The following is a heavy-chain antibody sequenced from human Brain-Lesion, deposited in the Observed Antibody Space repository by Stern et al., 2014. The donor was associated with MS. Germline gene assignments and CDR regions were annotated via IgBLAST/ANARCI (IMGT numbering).Heavy chain of an antibody. CDR2: FDPEDGET. CDR3: ATGGRVGAPTYYGMDV. J-gene: IGHJ6*02. V-gene: IGHV1-24*01. CDR1: GYTLTEFS. Sequence: VQLEESGAEVKKPGASVKVSRKVSGYTLTEFSMHWVRQAPGKGLEWMGGFDPEDGETIDAQKFQGRVAMTEDTSTDTAYMELSSLRSEDTAVYYCATGGRVGAPTYYGMDVWGQGTAVTVSS. D-gene: IGHD1-26*01.